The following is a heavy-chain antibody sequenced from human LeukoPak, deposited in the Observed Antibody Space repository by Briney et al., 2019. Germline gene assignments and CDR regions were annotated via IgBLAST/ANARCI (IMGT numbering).Heavy chain of an antibody. J-gene: IGHJ6*03. D-gene: IGHD4-11*01. V-gene: IGHV3-30*18. Sequence: GGSLRLSCAASGFTFSSYGMHWVRQAPGKGLEWVAVISYDGSNKYYADSVKGRFTISRDNSKNTLYLQMNSLRAEDTAVYYCAKGQYYYYYYYMDVWGKGTTVTVSS. CDR2: ISYDGSNK. CDR1: GFTFSSYG. CDR3: AKGQYYYYYYYMDV.